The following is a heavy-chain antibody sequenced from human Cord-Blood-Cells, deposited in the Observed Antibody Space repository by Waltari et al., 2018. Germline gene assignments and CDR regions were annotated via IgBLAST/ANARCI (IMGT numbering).Heavy chain of an antibody. J-gene: IGHJ4*02. CDR1: GGSFSGYS. CDR2: INHSGST. CDR3: ARAGADFWSGYYDY. D-gene: IGHD3-3*01. V-gene: IGHV4-34*01. Sequence: QVQLQQWGAGLLKTSETLSLTCAVYGGSFSGYSWSWIRQPPGKGLEWIGEINHSGSTNYNPSPKSRVTISVDTSKNQFSLKLSSVTAADTAVYYCARAGADFWSGYYDYWGQGTLVTVSS.